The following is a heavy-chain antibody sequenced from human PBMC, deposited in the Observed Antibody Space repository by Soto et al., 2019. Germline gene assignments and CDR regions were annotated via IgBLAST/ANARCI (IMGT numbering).Heavy chain of an antibody. CDR3: ARDKSSSGWPYYYYYGMDV. CDR1: GFTFSSYS. Sequence: KAGGSLRLSCAASGFTFSSYSMNWVRQAPGKGLEWVSSISSSSSYIYYADSVKGRFTISRDNAKNSLYLQMNSLRAEDTAVYYCARDKSSSGWPYYYYYGMDVWGQGTTVTVSS. J-gene: IGHJ6*02. V-gene: IGHV3-21*01. CDR2: ISSSSSYI. D-gene: IGHD6-19*01.